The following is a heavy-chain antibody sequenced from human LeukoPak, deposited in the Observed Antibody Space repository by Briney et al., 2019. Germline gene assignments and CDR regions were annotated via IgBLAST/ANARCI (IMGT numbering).Heavy chain of an antibody. CDR2: TSYSGNA. D-gene: IGHD2-15*01. V-gene: IGHV4-39*07. Sequence: PSETLSLTCSVSGDSFSSSTYYWGWVRQTPGKGLEWIGSTSYSGNAYYNPSLKSRVTISVDTSRNQFSLKMNSVTAADTAVYYCARDRGVDYCSGGSCSHYYYYMDVWGKGTTVTISS. J-gene: IGHJ6*03. CDR3: ARDRGVDYCSGGSCSHYYYYMDV. CDR1: GDSFSSSTYY.